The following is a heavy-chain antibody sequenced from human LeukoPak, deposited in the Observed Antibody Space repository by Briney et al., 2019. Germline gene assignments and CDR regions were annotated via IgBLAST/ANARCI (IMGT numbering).Heavy chain of an antibody. CDR3: ARESGSDAFDI. Sequence: ASVKVSCKASGYTFTKYGVSWVRQAPGQGLEGIGWISPYNGDIKYAQRGKGRVTMTTDTSTSTVYMALRSLRSDDTAVYYCARESGSDAFDIWGQGTMVTVSS. CDR2: ISPYNGDI. CDR1: GYTFTKYG. J-gene: IGHJ3*02. V-gene: IGHV1-18*01.